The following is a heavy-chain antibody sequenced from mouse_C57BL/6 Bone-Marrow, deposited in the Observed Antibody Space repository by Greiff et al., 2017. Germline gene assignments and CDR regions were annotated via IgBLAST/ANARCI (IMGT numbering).Heavy chain of an antibody. CDR2: ITPNNGGT. CDR1: GYTFTDYY. D-gene: IGHD2-1*01. V-gene: IGHV1-26*01. J-gene: IGHJ4*01. Sequence: VQLQQSGPELVKPGASVKISCKASGYTFTDYYMNWVKQSHGKSLEWIGDITPNNGGTSYNQKFKGKATLTVDKSSSTAYMQLSSLTSEDSAVYYCARYGNYGFYAMDYWGQGTSVTVSS. CDR3: ARYGNYGFYAMDY.